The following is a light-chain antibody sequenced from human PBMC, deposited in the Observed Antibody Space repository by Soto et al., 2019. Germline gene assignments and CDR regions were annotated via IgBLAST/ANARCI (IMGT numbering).Light chain of an antibody. CDR1: QSVSSTY. CDR2: GPS. CDR3: QQYGGSPPIT. J-gene: IGKJ5*01. V-gene: IGKV3-20*01. Sequence: VLTQSPGTLSLSPGERATLSCRASQSVSSTYLAWYQHKPGQAPRLLIYGPSTRATDIPDRFSGSGSGTDFTLTISRLEPEDFAVYYCQQYGGSPPITFGQGTRLEIK.